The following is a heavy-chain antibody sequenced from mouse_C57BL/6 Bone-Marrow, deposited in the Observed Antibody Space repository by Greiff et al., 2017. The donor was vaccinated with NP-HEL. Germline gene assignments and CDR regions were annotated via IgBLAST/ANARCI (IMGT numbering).Heavy chain of an antibody. J-gene: IGHJ1*03. CDR2: IDPNSGGT. V-gene: IGHV1-72*01. CDR3: AREIWVVAPYCYFDV. Sequence: QVQLQQPGAELVKPGASVKLSCKASGYTFTSYWMHWVKQRPGRGLEWIGRIDPNSGGTKYNEKFKSKATLTVDQPSSTAYMQLSGLTSENSAVYYCAREIWVVAPYCYFDVWGTGPAVTVSS. D-gene: IGHD1-1*01. CDR1: GYTFTSYW.